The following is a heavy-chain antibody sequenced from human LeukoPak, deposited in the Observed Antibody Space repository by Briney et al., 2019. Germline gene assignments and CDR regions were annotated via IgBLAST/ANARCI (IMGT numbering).Heavy chain of an antibody. CDR2: ISYDGSNK. Sequence: PGGSLRLSCAASGFTFSSYAMHWVRQAPGKGLEWVAVISYDGSNKYYADSVKGRFTISRDNSKNTLYLQMNSLRAEDTAVYYCARVATLYYFDYWGQGTLVTVSS. D-gene: IGHD2-15*01. CDR1: GFTFSSYA. CDR3: ARVATLYYFDY. J-gene: IGHJ4*02. V-gene: IGHV3-30-3*01.